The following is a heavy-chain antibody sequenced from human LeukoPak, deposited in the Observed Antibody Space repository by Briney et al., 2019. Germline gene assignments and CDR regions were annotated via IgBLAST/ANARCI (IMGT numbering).Heavy chain of an antibody. J-gene: IGHJ6*03. CDR2: ISSSGGTI. V-gene: IGHV3-11*04. D-gene: IGHD3-16*01. CDR1: GFSFSDFY. CDR3: ATRRGGYFYHMDV. Sequence: GGSLRLSCAASGFSFSDFYMTWIRQAPGKGLEWAAYISSSGGTIHYADSVKGRFTISRDDAKKSVYLQLNSLRIEDTGVYYCATRRGGYFYHMDVWGNGTTVTVSS.